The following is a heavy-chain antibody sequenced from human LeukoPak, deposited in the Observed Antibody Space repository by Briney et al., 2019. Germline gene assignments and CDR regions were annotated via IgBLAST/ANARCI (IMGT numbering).Heavy chain of an antibody. D-gene: IGHD6-13*01. J-gene: IGHJ4*02. Sequence: GGSLRLSCEASRFKFSRYGMHWVRQAPGKGLEWVAVISYDGSNKYYADSVKGRFTISRDNSKNTLYLQMNSLRAEDTAVYYCASGGWYSSSRGPTPVDYWGQGTLVTVSS. CDR3: ASGGWYSSSRGPTPVDY. CDR2: ISYDGSNK. V-gene: IGHV3-30*03. CDR1: RFKFSRYG.